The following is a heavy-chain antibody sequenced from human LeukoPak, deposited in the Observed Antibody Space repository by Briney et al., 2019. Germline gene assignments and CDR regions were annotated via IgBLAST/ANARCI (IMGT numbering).Heavy chain of an antibody. J-gene: IGHJ4*02. Sequence: SETLSRTCDVSDYSISSGYYWAWIRQPPGKGLAWIGSIYRSGSTYYNPSLKSRLTMSLDTPNNQFSLNLRSVTAAYTAVYYCARLLDYGVRNFDYWGQGTLVTVSS. CDR2: IYRSGST. D-gene: IGHD4-17*01. CDR1: DYSISSGYY. CDR3: ARLLDYGVRNFDY. V-gene: IGHV4-38-2*01.